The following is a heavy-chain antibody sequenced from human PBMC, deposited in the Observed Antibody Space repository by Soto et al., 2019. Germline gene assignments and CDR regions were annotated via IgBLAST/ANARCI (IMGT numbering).Heavy chain of an antibody. CDR1: GGSMSSYK. Sequence: PXETLSLPFTVSGGSMSSYKWGWIRQPPGKGLEWIGHIYYSGSTNYNPSLKSRVTISVDTSKNQFSLKLSSVTAADTAVYYCARGAVRTPNTFDDWGQGTLVTVSS. D-gene: IGHD3-10*01. V-gene: IGHV4-59*01. CDR2: IYYSGST. J-gene: IGHJ4*02. CDR3: ARGAVRTPNTFDD.